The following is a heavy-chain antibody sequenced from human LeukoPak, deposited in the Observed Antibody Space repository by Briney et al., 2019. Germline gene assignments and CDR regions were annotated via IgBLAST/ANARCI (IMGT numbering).Heavy chain of an antibody. Sequence: GESLKISCQGSGYSFTNYWIGWVRQMPGKGLEWMGIIYPSDSDTRYSPSFQGQVTISADESINTAYLQWSSLKASDTAMYYCAGAEVLYGDAFDVWGQGTMVTVSS. CDR3: AGAEVLYGDAFDV. CDR2: IYPSDSDT. D-gene: IGHD2/OR15-2a*01. V-gene: IGHV5-51*01. CDR1: GYSFTNYW. J-gene: IGHJ3*01.